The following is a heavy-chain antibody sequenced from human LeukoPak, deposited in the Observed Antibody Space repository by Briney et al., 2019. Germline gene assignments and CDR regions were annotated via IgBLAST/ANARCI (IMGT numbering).Heavy chain of an antibody. Sequence: GGSVRLSCAAPGFTFSSYAMNWVRQAPGRGLGLVSSFSGSGGTTYYADSVKGRFTISRDNSKNTLYLQMNSLRAEDTAVYYCANSNRSPNSNCPAYYYFYIAVWGKRTTVTVSS. D-gene: IGHD1-1*01. CDR2: FSGSGGTT. CDR1: GFTFSSYA. J-gene: IGHJ6*03. V-gene: IGHV3-23*01. CDR3: ANSNRSPNSNCPAYYYFYIAV.